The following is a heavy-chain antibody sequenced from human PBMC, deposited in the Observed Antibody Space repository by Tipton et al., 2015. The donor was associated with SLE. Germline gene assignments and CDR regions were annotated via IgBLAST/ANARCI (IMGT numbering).Heavy chain of an antibody. CDR3: AKDRGGSRVATIGGFDP. Sequence: SLRLSCAASGFTFDDYAMHWVRQAPAKGLGWVSGISWNSGSIGYADSVKGRFTISRDNAKNSLYLQMNSLRAEDTALYYCAKDRGGSRVATIGGFDPWGQGTLVTVSS. D-gene: IGHD5-12*01. V-gene: IGHV3-9*01. J-gene: IGHJ5*02. CDR2: ISWNSGSI. CDR1: GFTFDDYA.